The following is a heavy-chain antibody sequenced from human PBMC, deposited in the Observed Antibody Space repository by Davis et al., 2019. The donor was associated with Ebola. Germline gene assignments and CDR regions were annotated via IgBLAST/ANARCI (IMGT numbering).Heavy chain of an antibody. J-gene: IGHJ4*02. CDR1: GFIFRSYV. CDR3: AKDNSGWYGSQDY. D-gene: IGHD6-19*01. Sequence: GGSLRLSCAASGFIFRSYVMSWVRQAPGKGLEWVSTFGTSGDTYYADSVKGRFTISRDNSKNTLYLQMNGLRVDDTAIYYCAKDNSGWYGSQDYWGQGTLVTVSS. V-gene: IGHV3-23*01. CDR2: FGTSGDT.